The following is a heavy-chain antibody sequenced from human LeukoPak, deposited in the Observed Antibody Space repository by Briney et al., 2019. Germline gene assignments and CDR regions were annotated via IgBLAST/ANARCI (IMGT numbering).Heavy chain of an antibody. CDR2: ISSSSSYI. CDR3: ARAPGYQSYYYYYYMDV. V-gene: IGHV3-21*01. J-gene: IGHJ6*03. CDR1: GFTFSSYS. D-gene: IGHD3-16*02. Sequence: GGSLRLSCAASGFTFSSYSMNWVRQAPGKGLEWVSSISSSSSYIYYADSVKGRFTISRDNAKNSLYLQMNSLRAEDTAVYYCARAPGYQSYYYYYYMDVWGKGTTVTVSS.